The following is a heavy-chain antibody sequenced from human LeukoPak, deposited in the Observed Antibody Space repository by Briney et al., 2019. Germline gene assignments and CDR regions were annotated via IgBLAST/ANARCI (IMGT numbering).Heavy chain of an antibody. CDR3: AKVYSARTYAFDM. D-gene: IGHD6-6*01. V-gene: IGHV3-53*01. CDR2: FYRRGDT. J-gene: IGHJ3*02. CDR1: RFSVSSYD. Sequence: GGSLRLSCAASRFSVSSYDLNWVRQAPGKGLEWVSVFYRRGDTDYADSVKGRFSVSRDSYGNTLYLQMNSLRGEDTAVYYCAKVYSARTYAFDMWGQGTVVSVSA.